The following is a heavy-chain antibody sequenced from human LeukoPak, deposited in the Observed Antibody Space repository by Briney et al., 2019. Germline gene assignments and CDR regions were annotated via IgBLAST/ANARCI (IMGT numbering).Heavy chain of an antibody. CDR3: ARVKWYSYGYGPPYYFDY. D-gene: IGHD5-18*01. CDR1: GGTFSSYA. CDR2: IVPIFGTA. J-gene: IGHJ4*02. V-gene: IGHV1-69*05. Sequence: ASVKVSCKASGGTFSSYAISWVRQAPGQGPEWMGGIVPIFGTANYAQKFQGRVTITTDESTSTAYMELSSLRSEDTAVYYCARVKWYSYGYGPPYYFDYWGQGTLVTVSS.